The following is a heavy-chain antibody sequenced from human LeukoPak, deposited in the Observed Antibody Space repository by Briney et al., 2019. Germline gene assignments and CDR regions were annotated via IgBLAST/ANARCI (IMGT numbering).Heavy chain of an antibody. Sequence: GGSLRLTCAASGFTFSTYSMNWVRQAPGKGLEWVSFISGGGSYIYYAESVKGRFTISRDNAKNSLYLQMNSLGAEDTAIYYCARDRVASGRFGEVASWGQRTLVTVSS. CDR1: GFTFSTYS. V-gene: IGHV3-21*01. CDR3: ARDRVASGRFGEVAS. J-gene: IGHJ5*02. D-gene: IGHD3-10*01. CDR2: ISGGGSYI.